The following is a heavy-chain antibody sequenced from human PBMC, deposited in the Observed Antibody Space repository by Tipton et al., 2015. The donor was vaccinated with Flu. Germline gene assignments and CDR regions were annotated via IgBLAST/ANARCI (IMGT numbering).Heavy chain of an antibody. J-gene: IGHJ4*02. CDR2: ISGGGGTR. CDR1: GFTFSTYA. Sequence: SLRLSCAASGFTFSTYAMSWVRQAPGKGLEWVSSISGGGGTRFFADSVKARFTISRDNFKNTLFLQMNSLRAEDTAFYYCAKVIPELVAGLDYWGQGTLVTVSS. D-gene: IGHD6-19*01. V-gene: IGHV3-23*01. CDR3: AKVIPELVAGLDY.